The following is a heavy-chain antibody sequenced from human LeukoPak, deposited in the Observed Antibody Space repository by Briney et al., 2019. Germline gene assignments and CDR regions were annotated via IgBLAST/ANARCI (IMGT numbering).Heavy chain of an antibody. CDR1: GGSFSGYY. D-gene: IGHD6-6*01. Sequence: PSETLSLTCAVYGGSFSGYYWSWIRQPPGKGLEWIGEINHSGSTYYNPSLKSRVTISVDTSKNQFSLKLSSVTAADTAVYYCARDPWYSSSSFDYWGQGTLVTVSS. J-gene: IGHJ4*02. V-gene: IGHV4-34*01. CDR3: ARDPWYSSSSFDY. CDR2: INHSGST.